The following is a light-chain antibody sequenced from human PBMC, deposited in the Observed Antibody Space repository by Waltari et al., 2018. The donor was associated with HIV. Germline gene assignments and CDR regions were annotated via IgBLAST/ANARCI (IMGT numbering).Light chain of an antibody. J-gene: IGLJ2*01. CDR2: EVS. CDR3: SSYAGSNNLL. CDR1: SSDVGSCNF. V-gene: IGLV2-8*01. Sequence: QAALTQPPSASGAPGQPVTIPCTGTSSDVGSCNFVFWYKQHPGKAPKLLIFEVSKRPSGVPDRFSGSKSGNTASLTVSGLQPEDEADYYCSSYAGSNNLLFGGGTKLTVL.